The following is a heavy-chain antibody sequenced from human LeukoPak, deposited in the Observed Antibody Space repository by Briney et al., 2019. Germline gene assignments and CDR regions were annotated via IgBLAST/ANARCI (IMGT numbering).Heavy chain of an antibody. Sequence: PGGSLRLSCAASGFTFSSYEMNWVRQAPGKGLEWVSYISSSGSTIYYADSVKGRFTISRDNAKNSLYLQMNSLRAEDTAVYYCARESGLGIGDYYYYYMDVWGKGTTVTISS. J-gene: IGHJ6*03. CDR1: GFTFSSYE. D-gene: IGHD7-27*01. CDR2: ISSSGSTI. CDR3: ARESGLGIGDYYYYYMDV. V-gene: IGHV3-48*03.